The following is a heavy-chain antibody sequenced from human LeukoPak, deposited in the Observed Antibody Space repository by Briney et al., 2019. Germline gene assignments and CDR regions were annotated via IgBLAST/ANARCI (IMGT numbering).Heavy chain of an antibody. CDR1: GFTFTTYR. Sequence: GGSLRLSCAASGFTFTTYRMSWVRQPPGKGLEWVAHIKQDGTEKYYVDCVKCRFTSSRDNAKHSLYLKMSSLRVEDTAIYYCARVAHYYYGSESYYFFEHWGQGGPVTASP. CDR2: IKQDGTEK. D-gene: IGHD3-10*01. J-gene: IGHJ6*01. V-gene: IGHV3-7*01. CDR3: ARVAHYYYGSESYYFFEH.